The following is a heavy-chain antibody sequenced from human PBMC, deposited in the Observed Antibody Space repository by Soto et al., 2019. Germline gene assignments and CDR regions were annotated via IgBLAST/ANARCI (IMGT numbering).Heavy chain of an antibody. V-gene: IGHV4-4*02. CDR1: GGSIRSNHW. J-gene: IGHJ6*02. CDR3: ARREYGMDV. Sequence: QVQLQESGPGLVKPSGTLFLTCVVSGGSIRSNHWWSWVRQTPGKGLEWIGEIFHIGHTNYNPSLKGRVTISLDQSKNQFSLKMTSMTAADTAVFYCARREYGMDVWGQGTTVTVSS. CDR2: IFHIGHT.